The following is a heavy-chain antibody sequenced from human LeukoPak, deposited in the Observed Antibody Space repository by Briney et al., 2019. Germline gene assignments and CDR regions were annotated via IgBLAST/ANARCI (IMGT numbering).Heavy chain of an antibody. Sequence: SETLSLTSTVSGGSISSSSYYWGWIRQPPGKGLEWIGSIYYSGSTYYNPSLKSRVTISVDTSKNQFSLKLSSVTAADTAVYYCARRGLSDWDRDAFDIWGQGTMVTVSS. CDR1: GGSISSSSYY. V-gene: IGHV4-39*01. CDR3: ARRGLSDWDRDAFDI. CDR2: IYYSGST. J-gene: IGHJ3*02. D-gene: IGHD2-21*02.